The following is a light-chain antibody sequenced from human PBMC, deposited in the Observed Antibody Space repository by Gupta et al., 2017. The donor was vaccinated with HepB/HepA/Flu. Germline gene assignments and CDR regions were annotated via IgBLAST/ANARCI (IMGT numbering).Light chain of an antibody. J-gene: IGLJ2*01. CDR1: NIGSEG. CDR2: CNS. CDR3: QLWNSDSDHVI. Sequence: SFVLTQPPSVSAAPGKTARITCGGANIGSEGVHWYQQRPGQAPVLVISCNSDRPSGIPERFSGSKSGNTATLTITGVEAGDEADYYCQLWNSDSDHVIFGGGTKLTVL. V-gene: IGLV3-21*04.